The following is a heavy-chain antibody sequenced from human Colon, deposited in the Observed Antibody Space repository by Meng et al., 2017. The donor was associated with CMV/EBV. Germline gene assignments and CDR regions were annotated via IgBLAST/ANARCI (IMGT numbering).Heavy chain of an antibody. CDR3: ARQVRLDGRFDY. CDR2: SYGAGPT. Sequence: GGSLRLSCKASGFNVTNKWMSWVRQAPEKGLEWVGVSYGAGPTDSAGSAKGRFTISRDNSKNTLFLQMNSLRPEDTGVYYCARQVRLDGRFDYWGQGTLVTVSS. CDR1: GFNVTNKW. D-gene: IGHD3-9*01. V-gene: IGHV3-66*02. J-gene: IGHJ4*02.